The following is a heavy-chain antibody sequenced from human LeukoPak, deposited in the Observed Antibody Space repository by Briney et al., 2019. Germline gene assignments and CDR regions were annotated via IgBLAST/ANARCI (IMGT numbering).Heavy chain of an antibody. CDR2: MSPNSGDT. V-gene: IGHV1-8*02. CDR1: GYTFTSYD. CDR3: ARGPPSWRYDY. D-gene: IGHD2-2*01. Sequence: ASVNVSCKASGYTFTSYDFNRVRQASGQRPEWMGWMSPNSGDTGYAQKFQDRVTMTRNTSISTAYMELRSLRSDDTAVYYCARGPPSWRYDYSGPGTLVTASS. J-gene: IGHJ4*02.